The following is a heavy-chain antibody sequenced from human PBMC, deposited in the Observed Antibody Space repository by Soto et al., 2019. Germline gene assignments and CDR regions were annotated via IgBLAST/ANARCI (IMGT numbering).Heavy chain of an antibody. J-gene: IGHJ6*02. CDR3: ARLAAAGISYYYYYYGMDV. D-gene: IGHD6-13*01. CDR1: GGSISSFY. CDR2: IYYSGST. V-gene: IGHV4-59*12. Sequence: TLSLTCTVSGGSISSFYWSWIRQPPGKGLEWIGYIYYSGSTNYNPSLKSRVTISVDTSKNQFSLKLSSVTAADTAVYYCARLAAAGISYYYYYYGMDVWGQGTTVTVS.